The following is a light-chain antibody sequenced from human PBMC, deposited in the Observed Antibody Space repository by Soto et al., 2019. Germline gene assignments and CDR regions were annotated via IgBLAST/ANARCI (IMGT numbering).Light chain of an antibody. CDR1: QSVSTN. CDR3: QHYNNWPPWT. J-gene: IGKJ1*01. Sequence: IVMTQSPATLPVSPGERATLSCRASQSVSTNVAWYQQKPGQAPRLLIYGASTRATGVPARFSGSGSGTEFTLTLSGLQSEDFGVYYCQHYNNWPPWTFGQGTKVEIK. CDR2: GAS. V-gene: IGKV3-15*01.